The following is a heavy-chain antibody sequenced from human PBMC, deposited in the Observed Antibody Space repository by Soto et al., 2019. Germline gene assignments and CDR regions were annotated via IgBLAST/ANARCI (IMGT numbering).Heavy chain of an antibody. CDR3: VVRLGYTKPIDY. J-gene: IGHJ4*02. V-gene: IGHV3-74*01. Sequence: EVQLVESGGGLVQPGGSLRLSCAASGITLSSYWMYWVRHAPGKGLVWVSRIHNDGSSTSYVDSVKGRFTISRDNTKNTRRLGMCGPRVGNTAVYYCVVRLGYTKPIDYGGRGTLVTVSS. CDR1: GITLSSYW. D-gene: IGHD3-16*01. CDR2: IHNDGSST.